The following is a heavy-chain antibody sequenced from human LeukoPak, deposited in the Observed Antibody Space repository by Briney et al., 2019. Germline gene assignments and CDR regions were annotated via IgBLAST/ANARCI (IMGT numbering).Heavy chain of an antibody. CDR3: AREGQVVERTMSDY. D-gene: IGHD3-22*01. Sequence: SETLSLTCTVSGGSISDYYWSWIRQPPGKGLEWIGYVSHSGSTNSNPALRSRVTMSVDTSKNQLSLMLTSVTAADTAVYYCAREGQVVERTMSDYWGREPWSPSPQ. J-gene: IGHJ4*02. CDR2: VSHSGST. CDR1: GGSISDYY. V-gene: IGHV4-59*12.